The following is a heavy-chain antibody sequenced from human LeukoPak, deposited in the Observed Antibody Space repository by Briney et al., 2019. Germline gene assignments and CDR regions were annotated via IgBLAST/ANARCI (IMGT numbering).Heavy chain of an antibody. V-gene: IGHV1-69*05. Sequence: SVKVSCKASGGTFSSYAISWVRQAPGQGLEWTGGITPIFGTANYAQKFQRRVTITTDESTSTAYMELSSLRSEDTAVYYCARGGYSSPPLDYWGQGTLVTVSS. CDR1: GGTFSSYA. CDR2: ITPIFGTA. CDR3: ARGGYSSPPLDY. J-gene: IGHJ4*02. D-gene: IGHD6-13*01.